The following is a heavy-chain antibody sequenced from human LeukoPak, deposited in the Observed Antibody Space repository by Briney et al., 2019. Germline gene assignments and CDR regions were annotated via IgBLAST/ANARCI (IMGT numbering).Heavy chain of an antibody. Sequence: GASVKVSCKASGGTFSSYAISWVRQAPGQGLEWMGRIIPILGIANYAQEFQGRVTITADKSTSTAYMELSSLRSEDTAVYYCASYIVGATTGQFDPWGQGTLVTVSS. J-gene: IGHJ5*02. CDR2: IIPILGIA. CDR1: GGTFSSYA. CDR3: ASYIVGATTGQFDP. V-gene: IGHV1-69*04. D-gene: IGHD1-26*01.